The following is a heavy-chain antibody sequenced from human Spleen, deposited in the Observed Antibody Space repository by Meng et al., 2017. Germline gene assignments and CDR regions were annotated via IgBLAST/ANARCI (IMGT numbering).Heavy chain of an antibody. D-gene: IGHD3-10*01. CDR1: GGSVSSGNYY. Sequence: ESARGLVRPSDTLSLTCTVSGGSVSSGNYYWSWVRQPPGKGLEWIGFIYHTGSTDCNPSLKRRVTISVDTSNNHFSLKLTSVTAADTAVYYCARSYGSGTYWYFDLWGRGTLVTVSS. CDR2: IYHTGST. V-gene: IGHV4-61*03. CDR3: ARSYGSGTYWYFDL. J-gene: IGHJ2*01.